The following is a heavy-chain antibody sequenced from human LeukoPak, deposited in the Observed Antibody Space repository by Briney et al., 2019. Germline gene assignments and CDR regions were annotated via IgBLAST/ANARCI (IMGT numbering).Heavy chain of an antibody. J-gene: IGHJ4*02. CDR3: ANFKGVCSTSCYAH. D-gene: IGHD2-2*01. V-gene: IGHV3-7*03. CDR1: GFTLSSYW. CDR2: IKQDGSEK. Sequence: GGSLRLSCAASGFTLSSYWMSWVRHAAGKGREWVGNIKQDGSEKYYVDSVKGRFTISRDNSKNTLYLQMNRLRAEDTAVYYCANFKGVCSTSCYAHWGQGTLDTVSS.